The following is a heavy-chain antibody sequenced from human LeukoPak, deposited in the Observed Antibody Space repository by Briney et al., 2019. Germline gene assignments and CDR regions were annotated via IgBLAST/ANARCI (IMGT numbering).Heavy chain of an antibody. J-gene: IGHJ4*02. V-gene: IGHV4-34*01. CDR1: GGSFSGYY. CDR2: INHSGST. Sequence: PSETLSLTCAVYGGSFSGYYWSWIRQPPGKGLEWIGEINHSGSTNYNPSLKSRVTISVDTSKNQFSLKLSSVTAADTAVYYCARRTYYYGSGSYYNSGYFDYWGQGTLVTVSS. CDR3: ARRTYYYGSGSYYNSGYFDY. D-gene: IGHD3-10*01.